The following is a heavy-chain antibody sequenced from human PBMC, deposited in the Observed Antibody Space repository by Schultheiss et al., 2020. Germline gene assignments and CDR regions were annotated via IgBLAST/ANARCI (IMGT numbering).Heavy chain of an antibody. CDR3: ARIGAYGSGSPQSFDY. Sequence: SETLSLTCTVSGVSISGDTYYWGWIRQPPGKGLEWIGEINQSGSTKYNPSLKSRVTISVNTSKNQFSLKLSSVTAADTAVYYCARIGAYGSGSPQSFDYWGQGTLVTVSS. J-gene: IGHJ4*02. CDR2: INQSGST. CDR1: GVSISGDTYY. V-gene: IGHV4-39*07. D-gene: IGHD3-10*01.